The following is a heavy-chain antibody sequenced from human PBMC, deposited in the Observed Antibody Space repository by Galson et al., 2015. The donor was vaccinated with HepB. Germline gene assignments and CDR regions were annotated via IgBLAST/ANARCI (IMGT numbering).Heavy chain of an antibody. CDR2: IGTRGDA. CDR1: GCSGGSYA. D-gene: IGHD6-13*01. J-gene: IGHJ4*02. Sequence: SLRLAGAGSGCSGGSYASHWGGQVAGAGLERVSAIGTRGDAYNVDSRKVRFTFSRENAKNSLYLQMNSLRAGDTAVYYCARGNYHGYRSAWYGGGFDFWGQGIVVTVSS. V-gene: IGHV3-13*01. CDR3: ARGNYHGYRSAWYGGGFDF.